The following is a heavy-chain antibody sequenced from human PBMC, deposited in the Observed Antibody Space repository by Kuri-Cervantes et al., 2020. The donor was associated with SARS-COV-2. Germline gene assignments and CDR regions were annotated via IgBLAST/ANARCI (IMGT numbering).Heavy chain of an antibody. J-gene: IGHJ4*02. V-gene: IGHV4-4*07. CDR3: ARDSHRSGYLYYFDY. CDR1: GGSISSYY. D-gene: IGHD3-3*01. Sequence: GSLRLSCTVSGGSISSYYWSWIRQPAGKGLEWIGRIYTSGSTNYNPSLKSRVTMSVDTSKNQFSLKLSSVTAADTAVYYCARDSHRSGYLYYFDYWGQETLVTVSS. CDR2: IYTSGST.